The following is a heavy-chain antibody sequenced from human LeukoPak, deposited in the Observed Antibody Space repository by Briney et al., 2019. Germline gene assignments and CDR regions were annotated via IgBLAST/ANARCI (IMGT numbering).Heavy chain of an antibody. CDR1: GFTFNNYA. J-gene: IGHJ6*02. CDR2: IWYDGSNK. D-gene: IGHD3-10*01. V-gene: IGHV3-33*08. CDR3: AREPASLPTYYYYGMDV. Sequence: HPGGSLRLSCAVSGFTFNNYAMTWVRQAPGKGLEWVAVIWYDGSNKYYADSVKGRFTISRDNSKNTLYLQMNSLRAEDTAVYYCAREPASLPTYYYYGMDVWGQGTTVTVSS.